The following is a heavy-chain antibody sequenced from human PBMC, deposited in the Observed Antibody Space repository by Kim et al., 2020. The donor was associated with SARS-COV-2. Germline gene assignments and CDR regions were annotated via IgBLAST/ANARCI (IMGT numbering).Heavy chain of an antibody. CDR2: ISYNGNT. D-gene: IGHD3-16*01. V-gene: IGHV4-30-4*01. Sequence: SETLSLTCTVSADSDNLSYSYWSWIRLHPGKGLEWIASISYNGNTFYNPSLEGRVSTSIDRASNDFSLHVGSVTAADTAVYYCAREPLRLDRIPQGYGFDVWGQGTTVTVSS. J-gene: IGHJ6*02. CDR3: AREPLRLDRIPQGYGFDV. CDR1: ADSDNLSYSY.